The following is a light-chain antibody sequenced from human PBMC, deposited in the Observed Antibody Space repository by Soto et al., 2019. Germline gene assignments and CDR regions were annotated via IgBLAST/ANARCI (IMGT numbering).Light chain of an antibody. J-gene: IGKJ1*01. Sequence: ETVLTQSPATLSLSPGERATLSCRASQSVSSYLAWYQQKPGQAPRLLIYDASNRATSIPDRFSGSGSGTDFTLTISRLEPEDFATYYCQQYNVYSPWTFGQGTKVDIK. V-gene: IGKV3-11*01. CDR1: QSVSSY. CDR3: QQYNVYSPWT. CDR2: DAS.